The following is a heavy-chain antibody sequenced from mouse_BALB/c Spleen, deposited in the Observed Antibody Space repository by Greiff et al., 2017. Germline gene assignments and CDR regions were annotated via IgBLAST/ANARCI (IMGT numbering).Heavy chain of an antibody. J-gene: IGHJ3*01. CDR3: ASWIYYDYDAVAY. CDR2: IWAGGST. Sequence: QVQLKESGPGLVAPSQSLSITCTVSGFSLTSYGVHWVRQPPGKGLEWLGVIWAGGSTNYNSALMSRLSISKDNSKSQVFLKMNSLQTDDTAMYYYASWIYYDYDAVAYWGQGTLVTVSA. D-gene: IGHD2-4*01. CDR1: GFSLTSYG. V-gene: IGHV2-9*02.